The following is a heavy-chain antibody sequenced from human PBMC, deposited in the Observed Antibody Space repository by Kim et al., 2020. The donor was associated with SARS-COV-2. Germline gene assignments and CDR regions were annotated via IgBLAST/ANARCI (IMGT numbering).Heavy chain of an antibody. CDR1: GGSISSSSYY. J-gene: IGHJ6*02. Sequence: SETLSLTCTVSGGSISSSSYYWGWIRQPPGKGLEWIGSIYYSGSTYYNPSLKSRVTISVDTSKNQFSLKLSSVTAADTAVYYCARDEGDYYYYGMDVWGQGTTVTVSS. CDR2: IYYSGST. V-gene: IGHV4-39*07. CDR3: ARDEGDYYYYGMDV.